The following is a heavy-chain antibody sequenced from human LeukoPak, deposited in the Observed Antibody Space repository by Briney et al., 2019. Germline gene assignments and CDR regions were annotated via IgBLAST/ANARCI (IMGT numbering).Heavy chain of an antibody. CDR2: IGSADDT. D-gene: IGHD3/OR15-3a*01. Sequence: PVGSLRLSCAPSGFTFTNYDIHWVREAPGKSLEWVSSIGSADDTYYRGSVQGRFTISRDNAKNSLYLQMNSLRAGDTAVYYCARGTWTYYMDVWGKGTTVTVSS. V-gene: IGHV3-13*01. J-gene: IGHJ6*03. CDR3: ARGTWTYYMDV. CDR1: GFTFTNYD.